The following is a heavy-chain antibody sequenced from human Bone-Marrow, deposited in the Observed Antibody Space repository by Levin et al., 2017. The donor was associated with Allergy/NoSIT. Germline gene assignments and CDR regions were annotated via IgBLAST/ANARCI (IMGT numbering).Heavy chain of an antibody. CDR3: ARLDWLVNNWFDP. D-gene: IGHD3/OR15-3a*01. CDR1: GGSISTRNYY. CDR2: ISYSGTT. V-gene: IGHV4-39*01. Sequence: KSSETLSLICTVSGGSISTRNYYWAWIRLPPGKGLEWIGSISYSGTTYYNPSLQSRVTISVDTSKNQFSLDLTSVTAADTSVYYCARLDWLVNNWFDPWGQGTQVTVSS. J-gene: IGHJ5*02.